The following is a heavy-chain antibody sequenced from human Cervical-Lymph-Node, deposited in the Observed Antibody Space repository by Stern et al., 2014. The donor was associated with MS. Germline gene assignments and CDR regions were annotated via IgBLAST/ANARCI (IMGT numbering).Heavy chain of an antibody. Sequence: EVQLEESGGGLVQPGGSLRLSCAASQFTVSDKYMVWVRQAPGKGLKWASGIYRGGNTNYADSVRGRFAISRDNSKNTLYLQMNSLRVEDTAVYYCASRPHGDYPFFDFWGQGTRVTVSS. CDR1: QFTVSDKY. CDR2: IYRGGNT. J-gene: IGHJ4*02. CDR3: ASRPHGDYPFFDF. D-gene: IGHD4-17*01. V-gene: IGHV3-66*02.